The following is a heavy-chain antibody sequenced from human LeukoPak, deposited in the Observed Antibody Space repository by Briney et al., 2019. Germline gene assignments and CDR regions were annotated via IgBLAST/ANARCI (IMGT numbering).Heavy chain of an antibody. CDR2: ISYDGSNK. D-gene: IGHD1-26*01. Sequence: GGSLRLSCAASGFTFSSYAMHWVRQAPGKGLEWVAVISYDGSNKYYADSVKGRFTISRDNSKNTLYLQMNTLRAEDTAVYYCAKVRGVGATYFDYWGQGTLVTVSS. CDR3: AKVRGVGATYFDY. V-gene: IGHV3-30*04. J-gene: IGHJ4*02. CDR1: GFTFSSYA.